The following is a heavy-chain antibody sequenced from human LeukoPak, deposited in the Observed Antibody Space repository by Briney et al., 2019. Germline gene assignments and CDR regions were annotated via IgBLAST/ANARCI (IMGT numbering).Heavy chain of an antibody. Sequence: SETLSLTCTVSGASISSSSYYWVWIRQPPGKGLEWIGTIYYSGSTYYNVSLKSRVTISVDTSKNQFSLKLSSMTAADTAVYFCARVLGLAVPGPQDYWGQGTLVTVSS. CDR1: GASISSSSYY. CDR3: ARVLGLAVPGPQDY. J-gene: IGHJ4*02. CDR2: IYYSGST. D-gene: IGHD6-19*01. V-gene: IGHV4-39*01.